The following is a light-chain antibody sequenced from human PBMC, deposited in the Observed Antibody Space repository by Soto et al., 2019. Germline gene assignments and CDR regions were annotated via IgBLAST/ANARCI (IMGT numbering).Light chain of an antibody. J-gene: IGKJ2*01. V-gene: IGKV3-20*01. Sequence: EIVLTQSPATLSLSTRERATLSCRASQRVSSRTSAWYQQKRCQAPRLLIDGADSRATGIPGRFSGSGSVTDFTLTLNSLEPEYCAVFYRQQYSDFPYPLGQGTKLELK. CDR2: GAD. CDR3: QQYSDFPYP. CDR1: QRVSSRT.